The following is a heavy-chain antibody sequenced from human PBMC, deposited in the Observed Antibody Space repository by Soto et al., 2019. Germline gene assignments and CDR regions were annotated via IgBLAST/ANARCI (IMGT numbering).Heavy chain of an antibody. J-gene: IGHJ3*02. CDR3: ARKSGGACGDAFDI. CDR1: GFTVSSNY. Sequence: GGSLRLSCAASGFTVSSNYMSWVRQAPGKGLEWVSVIYSNGKTYYADCVKGRFIISRDNSKKTLYLQMNSLRAEDTAVYYCARKSGGACGDAFDIWGQGTMVTVSS. V-gene: IGHV3-53*01. D-gene: IGHD2-21*02. CDR2: IYSNGKT.